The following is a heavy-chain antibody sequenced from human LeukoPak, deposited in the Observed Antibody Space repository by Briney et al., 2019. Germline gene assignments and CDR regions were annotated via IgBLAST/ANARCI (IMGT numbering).Heavy chain of an antibody. Sequence: GGSLRLSCAASGFTFSDYYMSWIRQAPGTGLEWASDISSSSSYTNYADSVKGRFTISRDNAKNSLYLQMNSLRAEDTAVYYCARHLTAAGTSEVDYWGQGTLVTVSS. CDR1: GFTFSDYY. D-gene: IGHD6-13*01. J-gene: IGHJ4*02. CDR3: ARHLTAAGTSEVDY. V-gene: IGHV3-11*03. CDR2: ISSSSSYT.